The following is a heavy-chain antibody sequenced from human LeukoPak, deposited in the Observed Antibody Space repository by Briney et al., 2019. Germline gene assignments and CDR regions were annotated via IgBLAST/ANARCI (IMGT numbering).Heavy chain of an antibody. J-gene: IGHJ4*02. CDR1: GYTFTGYY. CDR2: MNPNSSGT. V-gene: IGHV1-2*02. CDR3: ASRGTTGTTGNY. D-gene: IGHD1-1*01. Sequence: ASVKVSCKASGYTFTGYYMHWVRQAPGQGLEWMGWMNPNSSGTNYAQKFQGRVTLTRDTSISTAYLELTRLRFDDTAVYYCASRGTTGTTGNYWGQGTLVTVSS.